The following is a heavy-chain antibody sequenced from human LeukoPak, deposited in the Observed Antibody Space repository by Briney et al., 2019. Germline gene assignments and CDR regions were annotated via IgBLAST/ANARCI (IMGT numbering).Heavy chain of an antibody. CDR1: GGSISNYY. D-gene: IGHD5-18*01. CDR3: ARAKGYTYGRNFYFYYGMDV. Sequence: SETLSLTCTVSGGSISNYYWSWIRQPPGKGLEWIGYISYIGNTNYSPSLKSRVTISIDTSENQLSLKLSSVTAADTAVYYCARAKGYTYGRNFYFYYGMDVWGQGTTVTVSS. J-gene: IGHJ6*02. CDR2: ISYIGNT. V-gene: IGHV4-59*13.